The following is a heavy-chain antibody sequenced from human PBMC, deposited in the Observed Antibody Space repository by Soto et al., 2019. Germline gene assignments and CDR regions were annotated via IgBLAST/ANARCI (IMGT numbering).Heavy chain of an antibody. D-gene: IGHD3-10*01. Sequence: GASVKVSCKASGYTFTSYDINWVRQATGQGLEWMGWMNPNSGNTGYAQKFQGRVTMTRNTSISTAYMELNSLRAEDTAVYYCARRSELLYGMDVWGQGTTVTVSS. CDR3: ARRSELLYGMDV. V-gene: IGHV1-8*01. CDR1: GYTFTSYD. J-gene: IGHJ6*02. CDR2: MNPNSGNT.